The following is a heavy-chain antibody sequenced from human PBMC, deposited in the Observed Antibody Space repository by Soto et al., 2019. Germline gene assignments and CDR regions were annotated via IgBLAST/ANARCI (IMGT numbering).Heavy chain of an antibody. CDR2: IYYSGST. D-gene: IGHD2-8*01. CDR1: GGSISSYY. CDR3: AGGPAPYVRHYYMDV. V-gene: IGHV4-59*08. Sequence: SETLSLTCTVSGGSISSYYWSWIRQPPGKGLEWIGYIYYSGSTNYNPSLKSRVTISVDTSKNQFSLKLSSVTAADTAVYYCAGGPAPYVRHYYMDVWGKGTTVTVSS. J-gene: IGHJ6*03.